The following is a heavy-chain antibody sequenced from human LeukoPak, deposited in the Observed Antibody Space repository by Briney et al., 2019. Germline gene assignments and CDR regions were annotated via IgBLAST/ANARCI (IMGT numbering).Heavy chain of an antibody. CDR1: GYTFTSYG. CDR3: ARAPADPSSIAAHLDY. CDR2: ISAYNGNT. J-gene: IGHJ4*02. D-gene: IGHD6-6*01. Sequence: GASVKVSCTASGYTFTSYGISWVRQAPGQGLEWMGWISAYNGNTNYAQKLQGRVTMTTDTSPSTAYMELRSLRSDDTAVYYCARAPADPSSIAAHLDYWGQGTLVTVSS. V-gene: IGHV1-18*01.